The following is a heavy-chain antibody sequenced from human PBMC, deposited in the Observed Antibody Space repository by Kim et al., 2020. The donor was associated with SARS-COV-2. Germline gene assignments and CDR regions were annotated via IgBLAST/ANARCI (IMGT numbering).Heavy chain of an antibody. D-gene: IGHD3-16*01. J-gene: IGHJ4*02. CDR2: ISDSGDSA. V-gene: IGHV3-23*01. CDR1: GFSFSSYG. Sequence: GGSLRLSCAASGFSFSSYGMSWVRQAPGKGLEWVSTISDSGDSAYYADSVKGRFTVSRDNSKNTLYLQMNSLRAEDTAVYYCAKDGQYYDYVWRYFDYWGQGTLVTVSS. CDR3: AKDGQYYDYVWRYFDY.